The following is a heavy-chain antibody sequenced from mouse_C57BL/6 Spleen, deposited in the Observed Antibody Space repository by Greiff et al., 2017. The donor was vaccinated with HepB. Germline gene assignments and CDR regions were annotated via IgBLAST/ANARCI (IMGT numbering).Heavy chain of an antibody. Sequence: EVQLQQSGPELVKPGASVKISCKASGYTFTDYYMNWVKQSHGKSLEWIGDINPNNGGTSYNQKFKGKATLTVDKSSSTAYMELRSLTSEDSAVYYCARDYYGSFDYWGQSTTLTVSS. CDR3: ARDYYGSFDY. CDR1: GYTFTDYY. CDR2: INPNNGGT. J-gene: IGHJ2*01. V-gene: IGHV1-26*01. D-gene: IGHD1-1*01.